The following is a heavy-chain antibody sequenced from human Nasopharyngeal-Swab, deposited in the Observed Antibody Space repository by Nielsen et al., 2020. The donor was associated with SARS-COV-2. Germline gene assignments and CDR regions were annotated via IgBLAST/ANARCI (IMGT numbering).Heavy chain of an antibody. J-gene: IGHJ4*02. CDR1: GYTFTGYY. CDR2: INPNSGGT. V-gene: IGHV1-2*06. CDR3: ARERIAAAGTGFDY. Sequence: ASMKVSCKASGYTFTGYYMHWVRQAPGQGLEWMGRINPNSGGTNYAQKFQGRVTMTRDTSISTAYMELSRLRSDDTAVYYCARERIAAAGTGFDYWGQGTLVTVSS. D-gene: IGHD6-13*01.